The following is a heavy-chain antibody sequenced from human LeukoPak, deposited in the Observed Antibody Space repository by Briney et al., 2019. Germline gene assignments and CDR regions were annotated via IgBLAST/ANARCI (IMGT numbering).Heavy chain of an antibody. CDR1: GYTFTSYG. D-gene: IGHD3-10*01. CDR3: ARVPWRHQLWFGELFDY. J-gene: IGHJ4*02. V-gene: IGHV1-18*01. CDR2: ISAYNGNT. Sequence: EASVKLSFTASGYTFTSYGISWVRQAPGQGHEWMGWISAYNGNTNYAQKLQGKVTMTTATSTSTADLAMRSLRSDDTGVYYCARVPWRHQLWFGELFDYWGQGALVTVSS.